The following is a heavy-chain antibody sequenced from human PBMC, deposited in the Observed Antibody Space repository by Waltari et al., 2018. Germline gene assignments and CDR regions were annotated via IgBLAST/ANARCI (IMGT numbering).Heavy chain of an antibody. CDR2: FFPFSQTT. CDR1: GVSFTKYA. V-gene: IGHV1-69*05. CDR3: ARGRHYLDSRGHQAMGNAFDI. D-gene: IGHD3-22*01. Sequence: QVQLVQSGAEVKKPGSSVKVSCWASGVSFTKYAFNWLRQAPGQGLEWVGGFFPFSQTTKYAQHSQGRVRIATGESATSAYLELSSLRSEDTAVYYCARGRHYLDSRGHQAMGNAFDIWGQGTTVTVSS. J-gene: IGHJ3*02.